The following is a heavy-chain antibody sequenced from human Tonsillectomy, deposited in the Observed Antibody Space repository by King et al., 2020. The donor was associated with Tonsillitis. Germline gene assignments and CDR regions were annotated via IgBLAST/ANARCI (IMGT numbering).Heavy chain of an antibody. CDR3: ARRYGEFDY. CDR1: GFSLSASGVG. V-gene: IGHV2-5*01. J-gene: IGHJ4*02. CDR2: IYWNDNK. D-gene: IGHD3-10*01. Sequence: ITLKESGPTLVKPPQTLTLTCTFSGFSLSASGVGVGWIRQPPGKALEWLALIYWNDNKRYSPSLKSRLTITKDTSKNQVVLTMTDMDPVDTATYYCARRYGEFDYWGQGTLVTVSS.